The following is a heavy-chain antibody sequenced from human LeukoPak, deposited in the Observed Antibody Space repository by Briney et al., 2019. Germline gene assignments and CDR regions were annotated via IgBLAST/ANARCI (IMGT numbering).Heavy chain of an antibody. J-gene: IGHJ4*02. Sequence: GGSLRLSCAASGFTFSSHWMSWVRQAPGKGLEWVANIYPDGSKTYYVDSVKGRFTISRDNAKNSLHLEMNSLRAETTAVYYCARVPIGAAYFDYWGQGTLVPVSS. CDR2: IYPDGSKT. CDR3: ARVPIGAAYFDY. V-gene: IGHV3-7*01. CDR1: GFTFSSHW. D-gene: IGHD6-25*01.